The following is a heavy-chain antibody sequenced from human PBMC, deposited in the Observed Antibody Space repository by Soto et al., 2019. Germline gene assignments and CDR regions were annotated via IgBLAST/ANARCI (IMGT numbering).Heavy chain of an antibody. CDR2: IYYSGST. V-gene: IGHV4-59*01. D-gene: IGHD6-25*01. Sequence: PSKTLSVTRTGPSASTKRTYRIQSSEAPGKGLEWIGYIYYSGSTNYNPSPKSRVTISVDTSKNQFSLKLSSVTAADTAVYYCASEMYSSAPYYIDYWGQGDLVTVSS. CDR3: ASEMYSSAPYYIDY. CDR1: SASTKRTY. J-gene: IGHJ4*02.